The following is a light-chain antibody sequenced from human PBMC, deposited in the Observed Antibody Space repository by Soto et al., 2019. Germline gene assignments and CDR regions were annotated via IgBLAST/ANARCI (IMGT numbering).Light chain of an antibody. CDR2: DAS. J-gene: IGKJ4*01. CDR1: QSVKNNY. V-gene: IGKV3-20*01. Sequence: EIVLKQSPDTLSLSPGERATLSCRASQSVKNNYLAWYQQKPGQPPRFLIYDASSRATVIPDRFSGSGSGTDFTLNISRLEPEDFAVYYCQQYGSTPLTFGGGTKVDFK. CDR3: QQYGSTPLT.